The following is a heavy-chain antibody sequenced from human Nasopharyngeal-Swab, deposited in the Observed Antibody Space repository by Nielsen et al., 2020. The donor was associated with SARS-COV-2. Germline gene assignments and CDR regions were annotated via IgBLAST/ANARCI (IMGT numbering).Heavy chain of an antibody. J-gene: IGHJ3*02. D-gene: IGHD1-26*01. CDR3: ARVGGATVPLSTFDI. CDR2: NYAGDTT. CDR1: GFAVSTNF. V-gene: IGHV3-53*05. Sequence: GGSLRLSCAASGFAVSTNFLTWVRQAPGRGLEWVSVNYAGDTTHYVDSVKGRFAISRDDSKNTLYLQMNSLRAEDTALYFCARVGGATVPLSTFDIWGPGTMVTVSS.